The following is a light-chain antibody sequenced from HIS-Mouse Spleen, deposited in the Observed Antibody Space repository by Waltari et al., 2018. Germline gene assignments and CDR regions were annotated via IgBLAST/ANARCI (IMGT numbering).Light chain of an antibody. Sequence: QSALTQPRPVSGSPGQSVTISCTGTSRDVGGYNYVPWYQQPPGKAPKLMIYDVSKRPSGVPDRFSGSKSGNTASLTISGLQAEDEADYYCCSYAGSSTFEVFGGGTKLTVL. CDR2: DVS. V-gene: IGLV2-11*01. J-gene: IGLJ2*01. CDR1: SRDVGGYNY. CDR3: CSYAGSSTFEV.